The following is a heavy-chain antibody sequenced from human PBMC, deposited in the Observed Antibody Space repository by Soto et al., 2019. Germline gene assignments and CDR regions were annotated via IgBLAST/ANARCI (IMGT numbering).Heavy chain of an antibody. CDR2: IYYSGST. J-gene: IGHJ3*02. V-gene: IGHV4-39*01. CDR3: ARHAHDYGDYAGAFDI. CDR1: GGSISSSSYY. D-gene: IGHD4-17*01. Sequence: QLQLQESGPGLVKPSETLSLTCTVSGGSISSSSYYWGWIRQPPGKGLEWIGSIYYSGSTYYNPARKSRVTISVDTSKIHFSLKLSSVTAADTAVYYCARHAHDYGDYAGAFDIWGQGTMVTVSS.